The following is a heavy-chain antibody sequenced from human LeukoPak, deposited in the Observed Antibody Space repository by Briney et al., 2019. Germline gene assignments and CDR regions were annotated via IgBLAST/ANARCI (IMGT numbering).Heavy chain of an antibody. Sequence: GGSLRLSCAASGFTFSSYSMNWVRQAPGEGLEWVSSISSSSSYIYYADSVKGRFTISRDNAKNSLYLKMNSLRAEDTAVYYCARDFAAAIDYWGQGTLVTVSS. CDR2: ISSSSSYI. CDR3: ARDFAAAIDY. CDR1: GFTFSSYS. J-gene: IGHJ4*02. D-gene: IGHD2-2*01. V-gene: IGHV3-21*01.